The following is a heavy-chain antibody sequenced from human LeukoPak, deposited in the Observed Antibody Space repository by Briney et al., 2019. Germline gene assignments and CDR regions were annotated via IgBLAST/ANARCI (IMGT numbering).Heavy chain of an antibody. CDR3: AKASRFGYSYGPREYFYYMDV. CDR2: INSDGSST. Sequence: PGGSLRLSCAASGFTFSSYWMHWVRQAPGKGLVWVSRINSDGSSTSYADSVRGRFSISRDNAKNTLYLQMNTLRAEDTAVYYCAKASRFGYSYGPREYFYYMDVWDKGTTVTISS. CDR1: GFTFSSYW. J-gene: IGHJ6*03. V-gene: IGHV3-74*01. D-gene: IGHD5-18*01.